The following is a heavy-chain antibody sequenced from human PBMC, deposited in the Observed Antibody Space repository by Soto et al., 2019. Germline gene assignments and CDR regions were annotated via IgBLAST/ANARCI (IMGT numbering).Heavy chain of an antibody. V-gene: IGHV2-26*01. D-gene: IGHD3-3*01. CDR3: ARTEISLGYFWSGSQWYYFDY. J-gene: IGHJ4*02. Sequence: QVTLKESGPVLVKPTETLTLTCTVSGFSLSNARMGVSWIRQPPGKALEWLAHIFSNDEKSYSTSLKSRLTSSKYTSKSQVVLTMTSMDHVDTATYYCARTEISLGYFWSGSQWYYFDYWGQGTLVTVSS. CDR2: IFSNDEK. CDR1: GFSLSNARMG.